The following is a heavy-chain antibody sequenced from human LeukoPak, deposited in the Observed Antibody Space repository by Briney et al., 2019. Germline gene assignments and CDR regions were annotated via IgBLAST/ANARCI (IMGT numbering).Heavy chain of an antibody. CDR3: ARVAPYGSGSYVDY. V-gene: IGHV1-2*02. CDR2: INPNSGGT. CDR1: GYTFTGYY. J-gene: IGHJ4*02. Sequence: ASVTVSCKASGYTFTGYYMHWVRQAPGQGLEWMGWINPNSGGTNYAQKFQGRVTMTRDTSISTAYMELSRLRSDDTAVYYCARVAPYGSGSYVDYWGQGTLVTVSS. D-gene: IGHD3-10*01.